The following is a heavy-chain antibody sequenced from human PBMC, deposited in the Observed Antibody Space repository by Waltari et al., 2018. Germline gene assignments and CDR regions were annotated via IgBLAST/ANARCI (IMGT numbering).Heavy chain of an antibody. CDR3: AKPFYNWDDPLDS. D-gene: IGHD1-20*01. V-gene: IGHV3-23*01. CDR1: GFSFGSDA. J-gene: IGHJ4*02. Sequence: EVQLLESGGDFVQPGGSLRLSCAISGFSFGSDAINWVRQAPGTGLGWVAASSVRDDTYDALSVNGRFTISRDTSRNTVYLHMNSLRAEDTAVYYCAKPFYNWDDPLDSWGQGTLVTVSS. CDR2: SSVRDDT.